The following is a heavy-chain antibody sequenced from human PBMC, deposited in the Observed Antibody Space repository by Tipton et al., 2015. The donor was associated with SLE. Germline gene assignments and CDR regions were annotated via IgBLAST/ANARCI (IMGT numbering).Heavy chain of an antibody. CDR1: GGSISSSNYY. Sequence: TLSLTCTVSGGSISSSNYYWGWIRQPPGKGLEWIASIYYTGSTYYNPSLNSRVTISIDTSRNQFSLKLNSVTAADTAVYYCARDLASYYGVDVWGQGTTVTVSS. CDR2: IYYTGST. J-gene: IGHJ6*02. V-gene: IGHV4-39*07. CDR3: ARDLASYYGVDV. D-gene: IGHD3-3*02.